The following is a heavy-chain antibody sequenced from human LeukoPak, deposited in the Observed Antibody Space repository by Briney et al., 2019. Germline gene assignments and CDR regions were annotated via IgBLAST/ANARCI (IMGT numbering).Heavy chain of an antibody. V-gene: IGHV1-2*02. CDR2: INPNSGGT. CDR1: GYTFTGHY. CDR3: ARVGDTGRGESYNWFDP. D-gene: IGHD3-16*01. J-gene: IGHJ5*02. Sequence: PGASMKVSCKASGYTFTGHYMHWVRQAPGQGLEWMGWINPNSGGTNYAQKFQGRVTMTRDTSISTAYMELSRLRSDDTAVYYCARVGDTGRGESYNWFDPWGQGTLVTVSS.